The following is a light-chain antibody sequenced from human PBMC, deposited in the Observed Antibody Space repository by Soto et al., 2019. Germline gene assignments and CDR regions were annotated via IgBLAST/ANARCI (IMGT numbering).Light chain of an antibody. CDR2: GNS. CDR3: QSYDSSLSGCYV. CDR1: SSNIGAGYD. V-gene: IGLV1-40*01. Sequence: QSVLTQPPSVSGAPGQRVTISCTGSSSNIGAGYDVHWYQQLPGTAPKLLIYGNSNRPSGVPDRFSGSKSSTSASLAITGLHAEDEADYYCQSYDSSLSGCYVFGTGTKLTVL. J-gene: IGLJ1*01.